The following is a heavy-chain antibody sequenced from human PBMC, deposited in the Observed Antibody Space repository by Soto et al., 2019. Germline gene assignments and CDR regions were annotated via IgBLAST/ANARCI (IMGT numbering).Heavy chain of an antibody. D-gene: IGHD4-17*01. V-gene: IGHV1-69*04. Sequence: GASLKVSCKASGGTFSSYTISWVRQAPGQGLEWMGRIIPILGIANYAQKFQGRVTITADKSTSTAYMELSSLRSEDTAVYYCARDLPHTPLTTVTTNNWFDPWGQGTLVTVSS. CDR2: IIPILGIA. J-gene: IGHJ5*02. CDR3: ARDLPHTPLTTVTTNNWFDP. CDR1: GGTFSSYT.